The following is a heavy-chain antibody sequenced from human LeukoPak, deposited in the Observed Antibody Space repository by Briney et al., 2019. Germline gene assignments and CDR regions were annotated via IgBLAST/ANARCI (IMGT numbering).Heavy chain of an antibody. CDR2: ISGSGDST. D-gene: IGHD2-2*01. J-gene: IGHJ4*02. CDR1: GFTFSSYA. CDR3: AKSFRSTSLDY. Sequence: GGSLRLSCAASGFTFSSYAMSWVRQAPGKGLEWVSAISGSGDSTYYADSVKGRFTISRDNSRNTLYLQMNSLRAGDTAVYYCAKSFRSTSLDYWGQGTLVTVSS. V-gene: IGHV3-23*01.